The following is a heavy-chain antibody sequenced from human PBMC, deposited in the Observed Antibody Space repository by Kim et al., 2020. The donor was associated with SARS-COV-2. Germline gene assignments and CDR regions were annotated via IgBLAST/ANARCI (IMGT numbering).Heavy chain of an antibody. CDR1: GFNFDDYA. V-gene: IGHV3-9*01. CDR3: VKASGTNWFVDAFEI. D-gene: IGHD2-2*01. Sequence: GGSLRLSCEVSGFNFDDYAMHWVRQAPGKGLEWVSGISWKSVRLGYADSVKGRFTISRGTATNFLYLQMDSLRPEDTALYYCVKASGTNWFVDAFEIWGHGTMVTVSS. J-gene: IGHJ3*02. CDR2: ISWKSVRL.